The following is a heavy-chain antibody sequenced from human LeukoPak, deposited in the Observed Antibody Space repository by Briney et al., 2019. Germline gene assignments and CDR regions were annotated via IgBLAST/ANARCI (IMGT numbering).Heavy chain of an antibody. D-gene: IGHD5-24*01. V-gene: IGHV1-3*01. J-gene: IGHJ6*02. Sequence: ASVKVSCKASGYTFTTYAIHWVRQAPGRSLEWMGRINAGNGDAKYSQNFHDRITITRDTSASTVYMELTSLRSEDTAVYYCARDLSGGWLHSYYYGMDVWGQGTTVTVSS. CDR1: GYTFTTYA. CDR3: ARDLSGGWLHSYYYGMDV. CDR2: INAGNGDA.